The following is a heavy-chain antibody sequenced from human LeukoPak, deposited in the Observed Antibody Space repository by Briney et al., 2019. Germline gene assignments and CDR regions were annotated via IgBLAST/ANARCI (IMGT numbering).Heavy chain of an antibody. Sequence: GGALRLSCAASGFTFSGSAMHWVRQASGKGLEWVGRIRSKANSYATAYAASVKGRFTISRDDSKNTAYLQMNSLKTEDTAVYYCTSQGILTGYPVDYWGQGTLVTVSS. CDR3: TSQGILTGYPVDY. J-gene: IGHJ4*02. CDR2: IRSKANSYAT. V-gene: IGHV3-73*01. CDR1: GFTFSGSA. D-gene: IGHD3-9*01.